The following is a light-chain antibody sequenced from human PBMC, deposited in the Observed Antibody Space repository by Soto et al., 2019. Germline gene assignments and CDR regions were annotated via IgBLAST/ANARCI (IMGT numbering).Light chain of an antibody. CDR1: QVISSW. V-gene: IGKV1-12*01. J-gene: IGKJ4*01. Sequence: QMTQSPSSVSAAVGDRVTITCRASQVISSWLAWYQQRPGTAPKLLIYDATSLQSGVPSRFSGSGSGTDFSLTISSLQPEDAATYYCQQYERYNPSFGGGTKLEI. CDR2: DAT. CDR3: QQYERYNPS.